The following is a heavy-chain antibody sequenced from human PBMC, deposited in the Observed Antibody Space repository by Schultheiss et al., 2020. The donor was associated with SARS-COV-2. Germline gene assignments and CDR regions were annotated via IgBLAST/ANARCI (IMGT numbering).Heavy chain of an antibody. CDR2: ISSNGGST. J-gene: IGHJ4*02. V-gene: IGHV3-64D*06. D-gene: IGHD6-6*01. CDR1: GFTFSDYY. CDR3: ARDEDAGIAARTFDY. Sequence: GGSLRLSCAASGFTFSDYYMNWVCQAPGKGLEYVSAISSNGGSTYYADSVKGRFTISRDNSKNTLYLQMSSLRAEDTAVYYCARDEDAGIAARTFDYWGQGTLVTVSS.